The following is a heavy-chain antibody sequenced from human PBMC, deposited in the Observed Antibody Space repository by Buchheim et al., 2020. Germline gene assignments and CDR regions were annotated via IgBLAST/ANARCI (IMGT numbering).Heavy chain of an antibody. D-gene: IGHD3-22*01. Sequence: QVQLVESGGGVVQPGRSLRLSCAASGFTFSSYGMHWVRQAPGKGLEWVALIWYDGSNKYYTDSVKGRFTISRDHSKNTLYLQMNSLRAEDTAVYYCARDSGRSSGPPPPPSPIDYWGQGTL. CDR1: GFTFSSYG. J-gene: IGHJ4*02. CDR2: IWYDGSNK. V-gene: IGHV3-33*01. CDR3: ARDSGRSSGPPPPPSPIDY.